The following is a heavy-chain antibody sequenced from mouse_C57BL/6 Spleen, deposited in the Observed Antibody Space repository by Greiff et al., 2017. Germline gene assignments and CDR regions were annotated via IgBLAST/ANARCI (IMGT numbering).Heavy chain of an antibody. D-gene: IGHD2-3*01. CDR2: IDPSDSYT. CDR3: AKWRLLDYYAMDY. J-gene: IGHJ4*01. CDR1: GYTFTSYW. V-gene: IGHV1-50*01. Sequence: VQLQQPGAELVKPGASVKLSCKASGYTFTSYWMQWVKQRPGQGLEWIGEIDPSDSYTNYNQKFKGKATLTVDTASSTAYMQFSSLTSEDSAVYYCAKWRLLDYYAMDYWGQGTSVTVSS.